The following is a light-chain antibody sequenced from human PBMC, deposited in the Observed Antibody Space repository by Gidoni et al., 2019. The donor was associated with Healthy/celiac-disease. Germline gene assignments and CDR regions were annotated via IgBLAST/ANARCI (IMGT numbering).Light chain of an antibody. CDR3: LQDFIYPLA. CDR1: QGIGDD. CDR2: DAS. J-gene: IGKJ4*01. Sequence: AIQMTQSPSSLSASVGDRVTITCRASQGIGDDLGWYLQRPGKAPELLIYDASNLQSGVPARFSGSGSGTDFTLTISSLQPEDFATYYCLQDFIYPLAFGGGTKVEIK. V-gene: IGKV1-6*01.